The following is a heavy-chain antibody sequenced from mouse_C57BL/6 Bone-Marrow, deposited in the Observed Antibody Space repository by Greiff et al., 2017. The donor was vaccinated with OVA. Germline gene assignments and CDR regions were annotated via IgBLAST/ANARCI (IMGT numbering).Heavy chain of an antibody. J-gene: IGHJ2*01. CDR2: INPSTGGS. CDR1: GYSFTGYY. Sequence: EVQLQQSGPELVKPGASVKISCKASGYSFTGYYMNWVKQSPEKSLEWIGEINPSTGGSTYKQQFKAKATLTVDKSSSTAYMQLTGQTSADSAVYSCARDRPLDDWGQGTTLTVSS. CDR3: ARDRPLDD. V-gene: IGHV1-42*01.